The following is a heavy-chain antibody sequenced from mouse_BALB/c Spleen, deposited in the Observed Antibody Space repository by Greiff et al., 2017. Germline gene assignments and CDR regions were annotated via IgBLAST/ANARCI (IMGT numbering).Heavy chain of an antibody. J-gene: IGHJ2*01. Sequence: KQPGSELVRPGASVKLSCKASGYTFTSYWMHWVKQRPGQGLEWIGNIYPGSGSTNYDEKFKSKATLTVDTSSSTAYMQLSSLTSEDSAVYYCTLLRYPFDYWGQGTTLTVSS. V-gene: IGHV1S22*01. CDR1: GYTFTSYW. CDR3: TLLRYPFDY. CDR2: IYPGSGST. D-gene: IGHD1-1*01.